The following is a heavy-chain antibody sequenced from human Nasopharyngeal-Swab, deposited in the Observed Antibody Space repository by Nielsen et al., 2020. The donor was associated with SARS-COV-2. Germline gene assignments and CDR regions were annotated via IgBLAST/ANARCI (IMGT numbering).Heavy chain of an antibody. Sequence: ASVKVSCKASGFMLNNNFGISWVRQAPGQGPEWMGWINSYNDDTDYGQKFQGRLTMTIDTSRNTADMELRSLRSDDTAVHFCARKASAPGFSFYYYMDVWGKGTTVTVSS. V-gene: IGHV1-18*01. CDR2: INSYNDDT. CDR3: ARKASAPGFSFYYYMDV. D-gene: IGHD1-14*01. CDR1: GFMLNNNFG. J-gene: IGHJ6*03.